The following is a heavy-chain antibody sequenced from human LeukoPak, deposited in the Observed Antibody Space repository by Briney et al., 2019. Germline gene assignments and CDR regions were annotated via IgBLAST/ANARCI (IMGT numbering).Heavy chain of an antibody. J-gene: IGHJ4*02. Sequence: SVKVSCKASGGTFSSYAISWVRQAPGQGLEWMGGIIPIFGTANYAQKFQGRVAITADESTSTAYMELSSLRSEDTAVYYCAHLPRRGSGWYDYWGQGTLVTVSS. CDR1: GGTFSSYA. D-gene: IGHD6-19*01. CDR3: AHLPRRGSGWYDY. V-gene: IGHV1-69*01. CDR2: IIPIFGTA.